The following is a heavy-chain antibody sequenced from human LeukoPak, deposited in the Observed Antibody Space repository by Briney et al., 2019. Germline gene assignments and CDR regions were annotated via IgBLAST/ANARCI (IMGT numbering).Heavy chain of an antibody. D-gene: IGHD2-15*01. CDR2: ICTRGSA. CDR1: GASIKTYS. Sequence: SETLSLTCTVSGASIKTYSWSWIRQPAGKGLEWIGHICTRGSANYNPSLKSRVTMSVDTSKNQFSLRLSSVTAADTAIYYCARCHCSGGNCYLIPDYWGQGTLVTVSS. CDR3: ARCHCSGGNCYLIPDY. J-gene: IGHJ4*02. V-gene: IGHV4-4*07.